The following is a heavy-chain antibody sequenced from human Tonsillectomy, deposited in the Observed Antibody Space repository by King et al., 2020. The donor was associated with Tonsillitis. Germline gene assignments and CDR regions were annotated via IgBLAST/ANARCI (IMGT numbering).Heavy chain of an antibody. V-gene: IGHV3-7*03. D-gene: IGHD3-10*01. CDR3: ARDRGAFDI. Sequence: VQLVESGGGLVQPGGSLRLSCAVSGFTLSSYWMTWVRQAPGKGLEWVANIKQDGSEKYYVDSVKGRFTNSRDNAKNSLYLQINSLRAEDTAVYYCARDRGAFDIWGQGTMVTVSS. CDR2: IKQDGSEK. CDR1: GFTLSSYW. J-gene: IGHJ3*02.